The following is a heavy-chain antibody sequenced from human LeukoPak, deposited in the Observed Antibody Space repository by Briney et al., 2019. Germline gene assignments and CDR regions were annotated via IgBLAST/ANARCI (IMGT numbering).Heavy chain of an antibody. CDR3: ARVLRYFDWLFSPLDY. J-gene: IGHJ4*02. Sequence: PGGSLRLSCAASGFTFSSYWMSWVRQAPGKGVEWGAHIKQDGSEKYYVDSVKGGFTISRDNAKKSLYMQMNRLRAEETAVYYCARVLRYFDWLFSPLDYWGQGTLVTVSS. D-gene: IGHD3-9*01. CDR1: GFTFSSYW. V-gene: IGHV3-7*01. CDR2: IKQDGSEK.